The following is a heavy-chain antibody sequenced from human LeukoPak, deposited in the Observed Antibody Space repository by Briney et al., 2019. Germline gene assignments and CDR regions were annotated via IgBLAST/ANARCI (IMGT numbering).Heavy chain of an antibody. Sequence: GGSLRLSCAASGFTFSSYAMSWVRQAPGKGLEWVSSISSSSSYIYYADSVKGRFTISRDNAKNSQYLQMNSLRAEDTAVYYCARGLSTVTAYWGQGTLVTVSS. J-gene: IGHJ4*02. CDR1: GFTFSSYA. CDR2: ISSSSSYI. CDR3: ARGLSTVTAY. V-gene: IGHV3-21*01. D-gene: IGHD4-11*01.